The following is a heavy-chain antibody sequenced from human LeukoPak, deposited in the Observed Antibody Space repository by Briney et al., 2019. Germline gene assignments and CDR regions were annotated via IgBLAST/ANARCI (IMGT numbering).Heavy chain of an antibody. Sequence: KPSETLPLTCAVSGGSISSGGYYWSWIRQPPGKGLEWIGEINHSGSTNYNPSLKSRVTISVDTSKNQFSLKLSSVTAADTAVYYCARGRTDYYDSSGYYSLYYFDYWGQGTLVTVSS. D-gene: IGHD3-22*01. V-gene: IGHV4-34*01. J-gene: IGHJ4*02. CDR1: GGSISSGGYY. CDR3: ARGRTDYYDSSGYYSLYYFDY. CDR2: INHSGST.